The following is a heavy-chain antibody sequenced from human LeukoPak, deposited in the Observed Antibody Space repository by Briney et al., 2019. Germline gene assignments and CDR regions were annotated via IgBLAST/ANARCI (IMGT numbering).Heavy chain of an antibody. CDR1: GFTFSSYD. CDR3: AKGEVYFDY. D-gene: IGHD1-26*01. V-gene: IGHV3-23*01. J-gene: IGHJ4*02. Sequence: PGGSLRLSCAASGFTFSSYDMSWVRQAPGRGLEWVSGISGNGAGTYYADSVKGRFTISRDNSKNTLYLQMSSLRAEDTAVYYCAKGEVYFDYWGQGTLVTVSS. CDR2: ISGNGAGT.